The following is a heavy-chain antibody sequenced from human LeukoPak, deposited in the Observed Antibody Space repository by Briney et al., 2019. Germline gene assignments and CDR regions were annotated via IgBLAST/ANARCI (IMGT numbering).Heavy chain of an antibody. V-gene: IGHV4-59*11. D-gene: IGHD2-21*01. CDR2: VYYSGET. Sequence: SETLSLTCTVSGGSISGHYWSRIRQPPAKGLEWVGYVYYSGETNYNPSLKSRVTISVDTSKNQFSLKLTSATAADTAVYYCARLQGDSTAIFDYWGQGILVSVSS. J-gene: IGHJ4*02. CDR1: GGSISGHY. CDR3: ARLQGDSTAIFDY.